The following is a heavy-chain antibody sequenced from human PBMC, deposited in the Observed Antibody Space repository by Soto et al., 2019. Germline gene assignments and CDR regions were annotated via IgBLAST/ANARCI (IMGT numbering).Heavy chain of an antibody. D-gene: IGHD6-19*01. CDR1: GFTFRNHW. V-gene: IGHV3-74*01. CDR3: ARGYSSGPDY. J-gene: IGHJ4*02. Sequence: EVQLVESGGGLVQPGGSLRLSCAASGFTFRNHWMHWVRQAPGKGLVWVSRTNGDGSITTYADSVKGRFTISRDNAKNTLYLQLNSLRAEDTDLYYCARGYSSGPDYWGQGTLVTVSS. CDR2: TNGDGSIT.